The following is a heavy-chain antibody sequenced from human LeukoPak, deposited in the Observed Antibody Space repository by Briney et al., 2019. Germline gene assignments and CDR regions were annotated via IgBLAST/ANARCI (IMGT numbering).Heavy chain of an antibody. CDR2: IFGEWSST. J-gene: IGHJ4*02. CDR3: ARDLNY. CDR1: VLTFSSYW. V-gene: IGHV3-74*01. Sequence: GGSLRLSCLASVLTFSSYWMHWVRQAPGKGLVWVSRIFGEWSSTRYADSVKGRFTISRDNAKNTLYLQMNSLRAEDTAVYYCARDLNYWGQGTLVTVSS.